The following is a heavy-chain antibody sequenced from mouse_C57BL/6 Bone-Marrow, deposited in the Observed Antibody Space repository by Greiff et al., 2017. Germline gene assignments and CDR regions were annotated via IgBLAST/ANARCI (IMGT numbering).Heavy chain of an antibody. D-gene: IGHD6-2*01. CDR1: GYTFTDYY. CDR3: ARGYLFYAMDY. J-gene: IGHJ4*01. Sequence: EVQLQQSGPELVKPGASVKISCKASGYTFTDYYMNWVKQSHGKSLEWIGDINPNNGGTSYNQKFKGKATLTVDKSSSTAYMELRSLTSEDSAFYYCARGYLFYAMDYWGRGTSVTVSS. CDR2: INPNNGGT. V-gene: IGHV1-26*01.